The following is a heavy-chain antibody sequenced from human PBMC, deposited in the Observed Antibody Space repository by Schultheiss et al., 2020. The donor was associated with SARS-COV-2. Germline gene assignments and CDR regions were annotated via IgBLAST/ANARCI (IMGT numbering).Heavy chain of an antibody. CDR1: GYTFTSYA. V-gene: IGHV1-46*01. Sequence: ASVKVSCKASGYTFTSYAMHWVRQAPGQGLEWMGIINPSGGSTSYAQKFQGRVTMTRDTSTSTVYMELSSLRSEDTAVYYCARVIGYCSSTSCYYYYGMDVWGQGTTVTVSS. CDR3: ARVIGYCSSTSCYYYYGMDV. D-gene: IGHD2-2*03. J-gene: IGHJ6*02. CDR2: INPSGGST.